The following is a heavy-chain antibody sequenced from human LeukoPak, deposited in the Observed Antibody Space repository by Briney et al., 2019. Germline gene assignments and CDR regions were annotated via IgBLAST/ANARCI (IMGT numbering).Heavy chain of an antibody. Sequence: ASVKVSCKASGYTFTGYYIHWVRQAPGQGLEWMGRINPNSGVTYYAEKFQGRVTMTRDTSISTAYMELSRVTSDDTAVYYCARTPVSGSYSDAFDIWGQGTMVTVSS. CDR3: ARTPVSGSYSDAFDI. J-gene: IGHJ3*02. CDR1: GYTFTGYY. V-gene: IGHV1-2*06. CDR2: INPNSGVT. D-gene: IGHD1-26*01.